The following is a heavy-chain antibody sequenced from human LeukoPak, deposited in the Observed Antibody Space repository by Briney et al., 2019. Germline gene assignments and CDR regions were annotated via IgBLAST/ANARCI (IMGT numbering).Heavy chain of an antibody. J-gene: IGHJ6*03. CDR2: ISAYNGST. V-gene: IGHV1-18*01. Sequence: ASVKVSCKASGYTFTSYGISWVRQAPGQGLEWMGWISAYNGSTNYAQKLQGRVTMTTDTSTSTAYMELRSLRSDDTAVYYCARDGARWLRFAYYYYMDVWGKGTTVTVSS. CDR1: GYTFTSYG. D-gene: IGHD5-12*01. CDR3: ARDGARWLRFAYYYYMDV.